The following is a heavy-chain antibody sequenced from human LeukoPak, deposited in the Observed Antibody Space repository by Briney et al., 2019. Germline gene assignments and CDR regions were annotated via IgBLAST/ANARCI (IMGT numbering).Heavy chain of an antibody. CDR3: AQNNYDSSGYYEN. CDR1: GYTFTGYY. V-gene: IGHV1-2*02. J-gene: IGHJ4*02. D-gene: IGHD3-22*01. Sequence: ASVKVSCKASGYTFTGYYMHWVRQAPGQGLEWMGWINPNSGGTNYAQKFQGRVTMTRDTSISTAYMELSRLRSDDTAVYYCAQNNYDSSGYYENWGQGTLVTVSS. CDR2: INPNSGGT.